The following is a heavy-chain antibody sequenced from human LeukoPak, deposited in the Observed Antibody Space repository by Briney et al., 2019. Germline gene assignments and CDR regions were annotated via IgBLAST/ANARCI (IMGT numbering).Heavy chain of an antibody. CDR1: GGSIGAYY. CDR3: ARLPGSETPFDI. CDR2: VYYSGDT. J-gene: IGHJ3*02. D-gene: IGHD4-23*01. V-gene: IGHV4-59*08. Sequence: SETLSLTCTVSGGSIGAYYWSWIRQPPGKGLEWIGYVYYSGDTNYNPSLRSRVTISVDTSKKQFSLKLRSVTAADTAVYYCARLPGSETPFDIWGQGTRVIVSS.